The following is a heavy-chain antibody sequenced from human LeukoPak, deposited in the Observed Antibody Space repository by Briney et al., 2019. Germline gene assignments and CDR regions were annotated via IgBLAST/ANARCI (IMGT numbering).Heavy chain of an antibody. CDR3: AKGNGYNKRPFDY. D-gene: IGHD5-24*01. Sequence: GGSLRLSCAASGFTFSSYAMNWVRQAPGKGLEWVSAVSGSGGTTYYADSVKGRFTISRDTSKSTLYLQMSSLRAEDTAIYYCAKGNGYNKRPFDYWGQGTLVTVSS. CDR2: VSGSGGTT. J-gene: IGHJ4*02. CDR1: GFTFSSYA. V-gene: IGHV3-23*01.